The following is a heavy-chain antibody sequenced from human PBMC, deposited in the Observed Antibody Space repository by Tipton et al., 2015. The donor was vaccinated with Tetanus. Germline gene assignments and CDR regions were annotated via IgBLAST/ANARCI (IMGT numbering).Heavy chain of an antibody. D-gene: IGHD6-19*01. Sequence: SGPEVKKPGASVKVSCKASGYTFTSYDINWVRQATGQGLEWMGWMNPNSGNTGYAQKFQGRVTMTRNTSISTAYMELSSLRSEDTAVYYCAREMGSIAVAGHYYYYGMDVWGQGTTVTVSS. CDR3: AREMGSIAVAGHYYYYGMDV. V-gene: IGHV1-8*01. J-gene: IGHJ6*02. CDR1: GYTFTSYD. CDR2: MNPNSGNT.